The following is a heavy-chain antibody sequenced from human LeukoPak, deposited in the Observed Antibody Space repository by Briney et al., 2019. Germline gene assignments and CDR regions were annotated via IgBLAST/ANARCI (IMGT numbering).Heavy chain of an antibody. CDR3: ARDYYDSSGYYGC. J-gene: IGHJ4*02. D-gene: IGHD3-22*01. CDR2: IIPIFGTA. CDR1: GGTFSSYA. Sequence: SVKVSCKASGGTFSSYAISWVRQAPGQGLEWMGGIIPIFGTANYAQKFQGRVTITTDESTSTAYMELSSLRSKDTAVYYCARDYYDSSGYYGCWGQGTLVTVSS. V-gene: IGHV1-69*05.